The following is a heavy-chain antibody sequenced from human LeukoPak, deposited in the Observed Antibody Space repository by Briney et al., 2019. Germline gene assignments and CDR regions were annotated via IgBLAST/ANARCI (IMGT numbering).Heavy chain of an antibody. CDR2: ISSSGSTI. Sequence: GGSLRLSCAASGFTFSSYEMNWVRQAPGKGLEWVSYISSSGSTIYYADSVKGRFTISRDNAKNSLYLQMNSLRAEDTAVYYCARGRASSSSWYGDYWGQGTLVTVSS. CDR1: GFTFSSYE. J-gene: IGHJ4*02. V-gene: IGHV3-48*03. D-gene: IGHD6-13*01. CDR3: ARGRASSSSWYGDY.